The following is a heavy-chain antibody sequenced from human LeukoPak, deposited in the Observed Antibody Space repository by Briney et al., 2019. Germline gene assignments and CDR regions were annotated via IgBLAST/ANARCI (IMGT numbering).Heavy chain of an antibody. J-gene: IGHJ4*02. D-gene: IGHD1/OR15-1a*01. CDR2: IPYDGSNK. Sequence: GGSLRLSCAASGFTFSSYVMHWVRQAPGKGLDWVAGIPYDGSNKFYAASVKGRFTISRDTSNNTLYLQMNSLRAEDTAVYYCARERPGTYYFDYWGQGTLVTVSS. V-gene: IGHV3-30*04. CDR1: GFTFSSYV. CDR3: ARERPGTYYFDY.